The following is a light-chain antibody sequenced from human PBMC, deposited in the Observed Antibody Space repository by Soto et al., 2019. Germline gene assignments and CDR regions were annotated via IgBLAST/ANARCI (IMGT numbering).Light chain of an antibody. V-gene: IGLV2-14*01. J-gene: IGLJ1*01. Sequence: QSALTQPASVSGSPGQSITISCTGTSSDVGGYNYVSWYQQHPGKAPKLMIYDVSNWPSGVSNRFSGSKSGNTASLTISGLQAEDEADYYCCSYTSSSTYVFGTGTKVTVL. CDR2: DVS. CDR1: SSDVGGYNY. CDR3: CSYTSSSTYV.